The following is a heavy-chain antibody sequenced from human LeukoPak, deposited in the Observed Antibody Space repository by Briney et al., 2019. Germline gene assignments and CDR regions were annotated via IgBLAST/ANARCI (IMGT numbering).Heavy chain of an antibody. CDR1: GGSISGHY. V-gene: IGHV4-59*11. CDR2: IHYTGKP. D-gene: IGHD3-16*01. CDR3: AKFGVDYDMDV. J-gene: IGHJ6*02. Sequence: SETLSLTCSVSGGSISGHYWTWIRQPPGKGLEWIGQIHYTGKPDYNPSLKSRITISVDTSKNQVSLQVSSVTAADSAIYYCAKFGVDYDMDVWGHGTTVTVFS.